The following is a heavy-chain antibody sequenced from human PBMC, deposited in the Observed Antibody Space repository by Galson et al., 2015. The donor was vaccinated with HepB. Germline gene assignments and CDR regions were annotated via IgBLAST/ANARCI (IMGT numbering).Heavy chain of an antibody. D-gene: IGHD3-10*01. CDR3: ARSRIVRGVPGAFDI. V-gene: IGHV3-7*01. J-gene: IGHJ3*02. CDR2: IKEDGSDK. Sequence: SLRLSCAVSGFTFNTFWMDWVRQAPGKGLEWVADIKEDGSDKYYVDSVKGRYTISSDNAKNPLFLQMNSLRAEDTAVYYRARSRIVRGVPGAFDIWGQGTMVTVSS. CDR1: GFTFNTFW.